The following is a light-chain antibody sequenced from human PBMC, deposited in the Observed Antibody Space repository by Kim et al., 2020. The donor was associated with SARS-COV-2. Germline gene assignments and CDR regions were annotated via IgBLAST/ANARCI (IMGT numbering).Light chain of an antibody. CDR3: QVWDSASDHPNYV. Sequence: SYELTQPPSVSVAPGKTATITCGGDNIGAYSVHWYQQKPGQAPVLVTYYDSDRPSGIPDRFSGSNSGNAATLTISSVEAGDDADYYCQVWDSASDHPNYVLEPGTGVTVL. CDR1: NIGAYS. V-gene: IGLV3-21*04. J-gene: IGLJ1*01. CDR2: YDS.